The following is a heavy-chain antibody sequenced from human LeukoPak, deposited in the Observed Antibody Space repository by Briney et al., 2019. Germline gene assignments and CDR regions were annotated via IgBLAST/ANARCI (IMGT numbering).Heavy chain of an antibody. D-gene: IGHD3-16*01. CDR2: ISWSGTTT. J-gene: IGHJ6*02. V-gene: IGHV3-9*01. CDR1: GFRFDDYR. CDR3: AKDESTGGFAPGYFYGMGV. Sequence: GGSLRLYCVVSGFRFDDYRMHWGRQAPGTGLHWVSGISWSGTTTGYADSVKGRFTISRDSAKNSLYLQMDSLRVEDTALYYCAKDESTGGFAPGYFYGMGVWGQGTTVTVSS.